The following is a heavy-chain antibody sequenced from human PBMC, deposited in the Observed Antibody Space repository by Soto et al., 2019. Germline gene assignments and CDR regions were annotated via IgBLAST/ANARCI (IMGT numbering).Heavy chain of an antibody. D-gene: IGHD4-17*01. CDR1: GGSISSGGYY. V-gene: IGHV4-31*01. J-gene: IGHJ4*02. CDR2: IYYSGST. Sequence: QVQLQESGPGLVKPSQTLSLTCTVSGGSISSGGYYWSWIRQHPGKGLEWIGYIYYSGSTYYNPSPKSLVNISGDPAKNPVSLNLGSVNAADTAVYFCARCNLRAHVPDYWGQGALVTVSS. CDR3: ARCNLRAHVPDY.